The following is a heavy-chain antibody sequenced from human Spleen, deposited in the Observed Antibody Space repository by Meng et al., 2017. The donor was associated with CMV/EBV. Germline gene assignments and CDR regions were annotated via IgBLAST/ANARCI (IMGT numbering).Heavy chain of an antibody. V-gene: IGHV4-39*07. CDR3: AINYGFWSGLYLSHGWFDP. CDR2: IYYSGST. J-gene: IGHJ5*02. CDR1: GGSISSSTYY. D-gene: IGHD3-3*01. Sequence: GSLRLSCTVSGGSISSSTYYWGWIRQPPGRGLEWIGSIYYSGSTYYNPSLKSRVTISVDTSKNQFSLKLSSVTAADTAVYYCAINYGFWSGLYLSHGWFDPWGQGTLVTVSS.